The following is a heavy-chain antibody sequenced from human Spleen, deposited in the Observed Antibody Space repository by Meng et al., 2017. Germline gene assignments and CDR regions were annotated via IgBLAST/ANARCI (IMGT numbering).Heavy chain of an antibody. CDR3: AREKSPGHFDY. V-gene: IGHV1-18*01. Sequence: QVQLVQSGADVKKPGASVRVSCTASAYASGTYGISWVRQAPGQGLEWLGTINPNNGGTNYAQRFQDRATVTRDTSTSTVYMELSSLGSEDTALYYCAREKSPGHFDYLGQGILVTVSS. CDR2: INPNNGGT. J-gene: IGHJ4*02. CDR1: AYASGTYG.